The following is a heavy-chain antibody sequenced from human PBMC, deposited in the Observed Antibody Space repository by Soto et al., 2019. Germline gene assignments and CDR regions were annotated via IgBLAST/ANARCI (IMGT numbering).Heavy chain of an antibody. D-gene: IGHD2-8*01. CDR2: IWYDGSNK. CDR1: GFTFSSYG. J-gene: IGHJ4*02. CDR3: ARDGNMVYLDY. Sequence: QVQLVESGGGVVQPGRSLRLSCAASGFTFSSYGMHWVRQAPGKGLEWVAVIWYDGSNKYYADSVKGRFTISRDNSKNTLYLQMNSLRAEDTAVYYCARDGNMVYLDYWGQGTLVTVSS. V-gene: IGHV3-33*01.